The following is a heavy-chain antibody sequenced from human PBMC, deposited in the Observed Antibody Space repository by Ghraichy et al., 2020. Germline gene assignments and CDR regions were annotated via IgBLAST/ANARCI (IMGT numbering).Heavy chain of an antibody. CDR3: ARDGMAATPDY. J-gene: IGHJ4*02. V-gene: IGHV4-59*01. D-gene: IGHD5-24*01. CDR2: IYYSGST. CDR1: GGSISSYY. Sequence: SETLSLTCTVSGGSISSYYWSWIRQPPGKGLEWIGNIYYSGSTNYNPSLKSRVTISVDTSKNQFSLRLSSVTAADTAVYSCARDGMAATPDYWGQGTLVTVSS.